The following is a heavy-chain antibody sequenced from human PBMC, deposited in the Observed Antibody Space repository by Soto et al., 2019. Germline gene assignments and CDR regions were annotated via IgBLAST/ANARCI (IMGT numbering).Heavy chain of an antibody. Sequence: QVQLVESGGGVVQPGRSLRLSCAASGFTFSSYGMHWVRQAPGKGLEWVAVIWYDGSNKYYADSVKGRFTISRDNSKNTLYLQMNSLRAEDTAVYYCARVGLRWTYYYAMDVWGQGTTVTVSS. CDR3: ARVGLRWTYYYAMDV. D-gene: IGHD4-17*01. CDR1: GFTFSSYG. V-gene: IGHV3-33*01. J-gene: IGHJ6*02. CDR2: IWYDGSNK.